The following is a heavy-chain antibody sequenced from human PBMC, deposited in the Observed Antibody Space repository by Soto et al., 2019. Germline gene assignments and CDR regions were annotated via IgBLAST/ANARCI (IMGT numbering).Heavy chain of an antibody. V-gene: IGHV1-46*01. J-gene: IGHJ4*02. D-gene: IGHD6-19*01. CDR3: ARDLAVAGGPVDD. Sequence: SVKASCKSSVHTLTSYDIHWVRQAPGQGLEWIGIINPSGGSTSYAQKFQGRFTMTGDTSTSTVYMELSSLRSEDTAVYYWARDLAVAGGPVDDWGQGTLVNVSS. CDR1: VHTLTSYD. CDR2: INPSGGST.